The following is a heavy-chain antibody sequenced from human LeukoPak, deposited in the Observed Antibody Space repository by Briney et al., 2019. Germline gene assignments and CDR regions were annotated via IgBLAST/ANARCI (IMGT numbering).Heavy chain of an antibody. CDR2: INPNSGGT. D-gene: IGHD3-10*01. CDR3: ARRDYLLGEYDYFDY. CDR1: GYTFTGYY. J-gene: IGHJ4*02. Sequence: ASVKVSCKASGYTFTGYYMHWVRQAPGQGLEWMGWINPNSGGTNYAQKFQGRVTMTRDTSISTAYMELSRLRSDDTAVYYCARRDYLLGEYDYFDYWGQGTLVTVSS. V-gene: IGHV1-2*02.